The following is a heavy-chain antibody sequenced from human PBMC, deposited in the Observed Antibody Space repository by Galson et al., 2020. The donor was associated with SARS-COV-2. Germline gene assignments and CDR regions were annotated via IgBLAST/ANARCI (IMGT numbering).Heavy chain of an antibody. Sequence: ASVKVSCKVSGYTLTELSMHWVRQAPGKGLEWLGGFDPEDGETIYAQKFQGRATMTEDTSTDTAYMELSSLRFEDTAVYYCATAPPYYDSSGYHLGGWFDPWGQGTLVTVSS. D-gene: IGHD3-22*01. CDR2: FDPEDGET. V-gene: IGHV1-24*01. CDR1: GYTLTELS. J-gene: IGHJ5*02. CDR3: ATAPPYYDSSGYHLGGWFDP.